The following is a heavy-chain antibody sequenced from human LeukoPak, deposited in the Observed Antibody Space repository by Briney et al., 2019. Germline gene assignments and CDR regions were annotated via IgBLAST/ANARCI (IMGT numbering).Heavy chain of an antibody. D-gene: IGHD2-21*02. J-gene: IGHJ6*02. CDR3: ARDLLHIVVVTAEYGMDV. V-gene: IGHV1-18*01. CDR1: GYTFTSYG. Sequence: ASVKVSCKASGYTFTSYGISWVRQAPGQGLEWMGWISAYNGNTNYAQKLQGRVTMTTDTSTSTAYMELRSLRSDDTAVYYCARDLLHIVVVTAEYGMDVWGQGTTVTVSS. CDR2: ISAYNGNT.